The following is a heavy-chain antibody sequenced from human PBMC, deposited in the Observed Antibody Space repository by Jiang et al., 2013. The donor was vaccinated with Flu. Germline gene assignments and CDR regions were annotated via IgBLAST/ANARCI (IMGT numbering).Heavy chain of an antibody. CDR1: GYSFTSYW. CDR2: IDPSDSYT. V-gene: IGHV5-10-1*01. CDR3: ARPYYYDSSGYYGGSGAFDI. D-gene: IGHD3-22*01. Sequence: GAEVKKPGESLRISCKGSGYSFTSYWISWVRQMPGKGLEWMGRIDPSDSYTNYSPSFQGHVTISADKSISTAYLQWSSLKASDTAMYYCARPYYYDSSGYYGGSGAFDIWGQGTMVTVSS. J-gene: IGHJ3*02.